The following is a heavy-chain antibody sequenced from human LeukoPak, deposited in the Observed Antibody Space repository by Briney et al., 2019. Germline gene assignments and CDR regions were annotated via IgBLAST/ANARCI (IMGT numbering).Heavy chain of an antibody. CDR3: ARVPSIGWFNFDY. Sequence: SETLTLTCTVSGGSISSYYWSWIRQPPGKGLDWIGYIYYSGSTNYNPSLKSRVTISVDTSKNQFSLKLSSVTAADTAVYYCARVPSIGWFNFDYWGQGTLVTVSS. J-gene: IGHJ4*02. CDR2: IYYSGST. D-gene: IGHD6-19*01. V-gene: IGHV4-59*13. CDR1: GGSISSYY.